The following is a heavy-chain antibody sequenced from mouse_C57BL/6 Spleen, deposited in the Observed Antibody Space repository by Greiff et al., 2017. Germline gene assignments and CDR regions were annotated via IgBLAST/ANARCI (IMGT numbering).Heavy chain of an antibody. Sequence: VQLQQPGAELVKPGASVKLSCKASGYTFTSYWMHWVKQRPGQGLEWIGMIHPNSGSTNYNEKFKSKATLTVDKSSSTAYMQLSSLTSEDSAVYYCASEDGYFYAMDYWGQGNSVTGSS. CDR2: IHPNSGST. D-gene: IGHD2-3*01. V-gene: IGHV1-64*01. J-gene: IGHJ4*01. CDR1: GYTFTSYW. CDR3: ASEDGYFYAMDY.